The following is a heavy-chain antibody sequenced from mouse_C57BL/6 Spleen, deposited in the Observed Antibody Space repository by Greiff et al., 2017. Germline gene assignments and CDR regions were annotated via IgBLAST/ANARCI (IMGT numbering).Heavy chain of an antibody. Sequence: QVQLQQPGAELVMPGASVKLSCKASGYTFTSYWMHWVKQRTGQGLEWIGEIYPRSGNTYYNEKFKGKATVTADKSSSTAYMELRSLTSEDSAVYFFTRNYGSSYYWDFDVWGTGTTVTVAS. CDR2: IYPRSGNT. D-gene: IGHD1-1*01. J-gene: IGHJ1*03. V-gene: IGHV1-81*01. CDR1: GYTFTSYW. CDR3: TRNYGSSYYWDFDV.